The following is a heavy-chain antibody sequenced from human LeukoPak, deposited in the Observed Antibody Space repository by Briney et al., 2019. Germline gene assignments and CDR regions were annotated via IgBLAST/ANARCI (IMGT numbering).Heavy chain of an antibody. Sequence: ASVKVSCKASGYTFTSYYMHWVRQAPGQGLEWMGIINPSGGSTSYAQKFQGRVTMTRDTSTSTVYMELSSLRSEDTAVYYCMREGTNPEYFDYWGQGTLVTVSS. V-gene: IGHV1-46*01. CDR3: MREGTNPEYFDY. J-gene: IGHJ4*02. D-gene: IGHD2-8*01. CDR2: INPSGGST. CDR1: GYTFTSYY.